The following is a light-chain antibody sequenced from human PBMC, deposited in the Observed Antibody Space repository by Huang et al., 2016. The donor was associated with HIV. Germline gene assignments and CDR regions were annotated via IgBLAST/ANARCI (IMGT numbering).Light chain of an antibody. J-gene: IGKJ1*01. CDR3: QQYGTSPWT. Sequence: EIVLTQSPGTLSLSPGEGATVSCRANESVRSTYLAWYRQSGGQAPRLLIYGASNRATGIPDRFSGSGSGTDFTLTISRLEPEGFAVYYCQQYGTSPWTFGQGTKVEIK. V-gene: IGKV3-20*01. CDR2: GAS. CDR1: ESVRSTY.